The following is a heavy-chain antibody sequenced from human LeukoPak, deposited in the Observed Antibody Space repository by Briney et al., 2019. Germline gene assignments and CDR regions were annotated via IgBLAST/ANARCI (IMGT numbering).Heavy chain of an antibody. CDR1: GFTFSSHS. CDR2: IYSDRRT. J-gene: IGHJ4*02. Sequence: GGSLRLSCAASGFTFSSHSMHWVRQAPGKGLEWVAIIYSDRRTFYAVSVQGRFTISRDDSKNTLFLQMDSLRAEDTAIYYCARDSAFSSYSYWGQGALVTVSS. CDR3: ARDSAFSSYSY. D-gene: IGHD2-15*01. V-gene: IGHV3-53*01.